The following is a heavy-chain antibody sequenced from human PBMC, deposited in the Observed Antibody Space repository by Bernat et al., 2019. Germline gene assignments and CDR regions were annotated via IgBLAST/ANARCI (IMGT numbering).Heavy chain of an antibody. Sequence: EVQLVESGGGLVKPGGSLRLSCAASGFTFSNAWMNWVRQAPGKGLEWVGRIKSKTDGGTRDYAAHVKGRFTISREDAKNTLDLQMNSLKTEDTAVYYCTTVGNYGGEQPSDHWGQGTLVTVSS. CDR3: TTVGNYGGEQPSDH. CDR1: GFTFSNAW. J-gene: IGHJ4*02. CDR2: IKSKTDGGTR. D-gene: IGHD4-23*01. V-gene: IGHV3-15*07.